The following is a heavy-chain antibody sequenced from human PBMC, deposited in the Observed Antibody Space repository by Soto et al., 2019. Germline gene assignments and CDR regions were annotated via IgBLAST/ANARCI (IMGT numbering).Heavy chain of an antibody. CDR3: AKESGGERYAAYFDL. CDR1: GFTLSNIG. Sequence: QVQLVESGGGVVQPGTSLRLACAASGFTLSNIGMQWVRQAPGKGLEWVAVISDGGNTKYYADSVKGRLTISRNNSKNTLFLQMNSLRTADTAVYYCAKESGGERYAAYFDLWGQGTLVTVSA. D-gene: IGHD2-21*01. V-gene: IGHV3-30*18. CDR2: ISDGGNTK. J-gene: IGHJ4*02.